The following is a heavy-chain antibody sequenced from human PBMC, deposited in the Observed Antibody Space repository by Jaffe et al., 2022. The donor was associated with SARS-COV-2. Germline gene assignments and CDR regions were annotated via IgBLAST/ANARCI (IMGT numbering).Heavy chain of an antibody. D-gene: IGHD3-9*01. CDR2: VHTSGST. J-gene: IGHJ4*02. CDR1: GGSISSGSYY. CDR3: ARGNPYITLTGSYYFDY. Sequence: QVQLQESGPGLVNPSQTLSLTCTVSGGSISSGSYYWSWIRQPAGKELEWIGRVHTSGSTNYNPSLKSRVTISLDTSNNQFSLKLSSVTAADTAVYYCARGNPYITLTGSYYFDYWGRGTLVTVSS. V-gene: IGHV4-61*02.